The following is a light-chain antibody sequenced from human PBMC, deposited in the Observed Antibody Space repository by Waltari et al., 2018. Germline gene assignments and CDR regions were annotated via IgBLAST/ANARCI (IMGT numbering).Light chain of an antibody. CDR1: YSNIGSNI. J-gene: IGLJ2*01. V-gene: IGLV1-44*01. CDR3: ATWDDRLTGVV. Sequence: QSVLTQPPSASGTPGQRVTISCSGSYSNIGSNIVTCYQQLPGTAPKLLIYSNDYRPSGVPDRCSGSKSGTSASLAISGLQSEDEADYYCATWDDRLTGVVFGGGTRVTVL. CDR2: SND.